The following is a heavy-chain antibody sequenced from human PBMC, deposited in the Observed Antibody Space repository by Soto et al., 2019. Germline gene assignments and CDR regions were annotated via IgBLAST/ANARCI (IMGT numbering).Heavy chain of an antibody. Sequence: QLQLQESGPGLVKPSETLSLTCTVSGVSISSSSYYWGWIRQRPGKGLEWIGSIDYSWRTYYNPSLNSRVKRSVDTSKNQFSLKLSSVTAAATAVYYCARRYGDYYNWFYPWGPGTLVNVS. CDR3: ARRYGDYYNWFYP. CDR2: IDYSWRT. V-gene: IGHV4-39*01. CDR1: GVSISSSSYY. J-gene: IGHJ5*02. D-gene: IGHD4-17*01.